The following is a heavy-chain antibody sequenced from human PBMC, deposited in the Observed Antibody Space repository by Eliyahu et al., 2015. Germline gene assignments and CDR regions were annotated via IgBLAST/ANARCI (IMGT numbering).Heavy chain of an antibody. V-gene: IGHV3-23*01. CDR3: AKRFCSGGSXSEDW. Sequence: FSSYAMNWVRQAPGKGLDWVSAISDDGGGTSYADSVKGRFTISXDNSMHTLFLQMDSLTADDTAIYYCAKRFCSGGSXSEDWWGQGTLVTVSS. CDR1: FSSYA. J-gene: IGHJ4*02. CDR2: ISDDGGGT. D-gene: IGHD2-15*01.